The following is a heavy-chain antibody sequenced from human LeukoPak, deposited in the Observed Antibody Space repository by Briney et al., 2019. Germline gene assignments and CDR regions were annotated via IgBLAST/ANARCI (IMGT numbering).Heavy chain of an antibody. CDR3: ARDQEPRYSSDWCPKD. Sequence: GGSLRLSCAASGFTFSSYGMHWVRQAPGKGLEWISYISSSSLIYYADSVKGRFTVSRDNAKNSVYLQMNSLGAEDTAVYYCARDQEPRYSSDWCPKDWGQGTLVTVSS. CDR2: ISSSSLI. D-gene: IGHD6-19*01. CDR1: GFTFSSYG. V-gene: IGHV3-48*04. J-gene: IGHJ4*02.